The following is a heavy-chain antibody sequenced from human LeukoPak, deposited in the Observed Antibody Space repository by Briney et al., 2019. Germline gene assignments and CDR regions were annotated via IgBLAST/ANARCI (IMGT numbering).Heavy chain of an antibody. J-gene: IGHJ4*02. CDR1: EFTVSNNY. V-gene: IGHV3-53*01. CDR3: ARVIAHSSGWGSFDY. Sequence: GGSLRLSCAVSEFTVSNNYMSWVRQAPGKGLEWVAVLYSGGNTYYLDSVKGRFTISRDNSKNTLYLQMNSLRAEDTAIYYCARVIAHSSGWGSFDYWGQGTLVTVTS. CDR2: LYSGGNT. D-gene: IGHD6-19*01.